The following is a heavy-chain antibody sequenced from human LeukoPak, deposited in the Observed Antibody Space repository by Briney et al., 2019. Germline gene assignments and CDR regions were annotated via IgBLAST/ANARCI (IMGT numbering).Heavy chain of an antibody. J-gene: IGHJ4*02. V-gene: IGHV3-48*01. D-gene: IGHD5-24*01. Sequence: GSLRLSCAASGFTFSDYSMNWVRQAPGKGLEWISYIGIDSGNTNYADSVKGRFTISGDKAKNSLYLQMNRLRVEDTAVYYCARDYKYAFDNWGQGTLVTVSS. CDR1: GFTFSDYS. CDR2: IGIDSGNT. CDR3: ARDYKYAFDN.